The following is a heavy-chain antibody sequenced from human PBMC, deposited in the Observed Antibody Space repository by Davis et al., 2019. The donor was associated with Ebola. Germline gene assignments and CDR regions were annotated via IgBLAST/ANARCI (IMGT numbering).Heavy chain of an antibody. V-gene: IGHV3-23*01. J-gene: IGHJ4*02. CDR1: GFTFSSYA. D-gene: IGHD3-22*01. Sequence: PGGSLRLSCAASGFTFSSYAMSWVRQAPGKGLEWVSAISGSGGSTYYADSVKGRFTISRDNSKNTLYLQMNSLRAEDTAVYYCARFPLSSGYYSSYFDYWGQGTLVTVSS. CDR3: ARFPLSSGYYSSYFDY. CDR2: ISGSGGST.